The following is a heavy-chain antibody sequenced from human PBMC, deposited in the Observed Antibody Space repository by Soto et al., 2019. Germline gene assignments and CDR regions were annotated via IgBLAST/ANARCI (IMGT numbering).Heavy chain of an antibody. CDR2: TSGSDSKT. V-gene: IGHV3-23*01. J-gene: IGHJ4*02. CDR3: APWSYLDY. Sequence: LRLSCAASGFSCGSYALSWVRQAPGKGLEWVSTTSGSDSKTFCADSVKGRFSISSDTSQSTLYLQMNGVRADDTAMYYCAPWSYLDYWGQGTRVTVSS. D-gene: IGHD3-3*01. CDR1: GFSCGSYA.